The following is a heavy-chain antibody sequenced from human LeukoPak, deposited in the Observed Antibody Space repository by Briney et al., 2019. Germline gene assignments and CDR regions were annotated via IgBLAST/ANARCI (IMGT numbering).Heavy chain of an antibody. CDR1: GFIFSNYW. D-gene: IGHD3-16*01. Sequence: PGGSLRLSCAASGFIFSNYWMLWVRQAPGKGLVWVSRINSDGSSTSYADSVKGRFTISRDNAKNTLYLQMNSLRAEDTAVYYRARVRGGYYSDYWGQGTLVTVS. J-gene: IGHJ4*02. V-gene: IGHV3-74*01. CDR3: ARVRGGYYSDY. CDR2: INSDGSST.